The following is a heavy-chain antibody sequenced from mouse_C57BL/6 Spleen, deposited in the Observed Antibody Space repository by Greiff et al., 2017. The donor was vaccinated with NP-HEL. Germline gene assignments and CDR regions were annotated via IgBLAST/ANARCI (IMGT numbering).Heavy chain of an antibody. J-gene: IGHJ4*01. Sequence: QVQLQQSGPGLVQPSQSLSITCTVSGFSLTSYGVHWVRQSPGKGLEWLGVIWSGGSTDYNAAFISGLSISKDNSKSQVFFKMNSLQADDTAIYYCARIRTTVEFLWYYAMDYWGQGTSVTVSS. CDR1: GFSLTSYG. D-gene: IGHD1-1*01. V-gene: IGHV2-2*01. CDR2: IWSGGST. CDR3: ARIRTTVEFLWYYAMDY.